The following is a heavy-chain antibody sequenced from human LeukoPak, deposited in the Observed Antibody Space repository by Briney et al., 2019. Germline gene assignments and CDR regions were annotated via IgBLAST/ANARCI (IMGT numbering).Heavy chain of an antibody. Sequence: KPSETLSLTCTVSGGSISSGGYYWSWIRQPPGKGLEWIGYIYHSGSTYYNPSLKSRVTISVDRSKNQFSLKLSSVTAADTAVYCCASRRGPGCSSTSCYEADYWGQGTLVTVSS. D-gene: IGHD2-2*01. V-gene: IGHV4-30-2*01. CDR1: GGSISSGGYY. J-gene: IGHJ4*02. CDR2: IYHSGST. CDR3: ASRRGPGCSSTSCYEADY.